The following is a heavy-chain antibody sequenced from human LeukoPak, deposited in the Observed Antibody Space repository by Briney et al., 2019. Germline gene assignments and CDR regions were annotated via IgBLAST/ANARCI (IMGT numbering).Heavy chain of an antibody. V-gene: IGHV3-7*01. CDR2: IKQDGSEK. D-gene: IGHD3-10*01. CDR1: GFTFSSYA. CDR3: ARDHGSGSYYPNAFDI. Sequence: GSLRLSCAASGFTFSSYAMSWVRQAPGKGLEWVANIKQDGSEKYYVDSVKGRFTISRDNAKNSLYLQMNSLRAEDTAVYYCARDHGSGSYYPNAFDIWGQGTMVTVSS. J-gene: IGHJ3*02.